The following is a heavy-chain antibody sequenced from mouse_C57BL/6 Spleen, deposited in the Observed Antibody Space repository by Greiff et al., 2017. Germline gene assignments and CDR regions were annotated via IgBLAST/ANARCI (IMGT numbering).Heavy chain of an antibody. CDR1: GYTFTDYE. CDR2: IDPETGGT. D-gene: IGHD2-5*01. Sequence: QVQLQQSGAELVRPGASVTLSCKASGYTFTDYEMHWVKQTPVHGLEWIGAIDPETGGTAYNQKFKGKAILTADKSSSTAYMELRSLPSEDSAVYYCTRDSNYAMDYWGQGTSVTVSS. CDR3: TRDSNYAMDY. V-gene: IGHV1-15*01. J-gene: IGHJ4*01.